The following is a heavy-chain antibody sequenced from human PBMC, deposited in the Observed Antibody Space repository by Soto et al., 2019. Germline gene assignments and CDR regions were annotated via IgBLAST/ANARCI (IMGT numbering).Heavy chain of an antibody. D-gene: IGHD3-10*01. CDR1: GGSISSSSYY. CDR3: ARHGRGGITMVRGVIIHAPKVYYMDV. Sequence: PSETLSLTCTVSGGSISSSSYYWGWIRQPPGKGLEWIGSIYYSGSTYYNPSLKSRVTISVDTSKNQFSLKLSSVTAADTAVYYCARHGRGGITMVRGVIIHAPKVYYMDVWGKGTTVTVSS. J-gene: IGHJ6*03. V-gene: IGHV4-39*01. CDR2: IYYSGST.